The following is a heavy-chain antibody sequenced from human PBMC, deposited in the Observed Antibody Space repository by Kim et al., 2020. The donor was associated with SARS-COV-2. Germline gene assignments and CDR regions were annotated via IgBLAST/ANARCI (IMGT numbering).Heavy chain of an antibody. D-gene: IGHD3-3*01. J-gene: IGHJ4*02. Sequence: GGSLRLSCTVSGVAFSNYAMTWVRQVPEKGLEWVSAVSGSGDPTYSAASVQGRFTIARDNSKITLYLQRNSLRAEDTAIYYCALKGSFGSGYGGQGTLVTVSS. CDR3: ALKGSFGSGY. CDR2: VSGSGDPT. CDR1: GVAFSNYA. V-gene: IGHV3-23*01.